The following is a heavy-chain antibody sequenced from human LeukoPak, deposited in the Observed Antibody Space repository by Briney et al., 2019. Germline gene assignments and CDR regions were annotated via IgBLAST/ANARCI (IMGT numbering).Heavy chain of an antibody. Sequence: GGSLRLSCAASGFTFSSYAMHWVRQAPGKGLEWVAVISYDGSNKYYADSVKGRFTISRDNSKNTLYLQMNSLRAEDTAVYYCASGGSYGVPYWGQGTLVIVSS. V-gene: IGHV3-30-3*01. CDR3: ASGGSYGVPY. D-gene: IGHD1-26*01. J-gene: IGHJ4*02. CDR1: GFTFSSYA. CDR2: ISYDGSNK.